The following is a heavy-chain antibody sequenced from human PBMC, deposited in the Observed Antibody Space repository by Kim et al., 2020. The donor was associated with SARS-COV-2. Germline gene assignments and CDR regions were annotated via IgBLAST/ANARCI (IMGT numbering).Heavy chain of an antibody. J-gene: IGHJ6*03. CDR1: GFTFSNYS. D-gene: IGHD3-9*01. CDR3: ARPLSYQILTGSGMDV. V-gene: IGHV3-21*01. Sequence: GGSLRLSCAASGFTFSNYSMAWVRQAPGKGPEWVSSISSGSSYIYYADSLKGRFTISRDNAKKSLYLQMNSLRAEDTAVYYCARPLSYQILTGSGMDVWG. CDR2: ISSGSSYI.